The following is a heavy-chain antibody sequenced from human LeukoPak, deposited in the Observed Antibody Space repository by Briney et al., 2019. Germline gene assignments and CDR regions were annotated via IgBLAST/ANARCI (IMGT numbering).Heavy chain of an antibody. V-gene: IGHV3-23*01. Sequence: GGTLRLSCAASGFTFSSYGMSWVRQAPGKGLEWVSAISGSGGSTYYADSVKGRFTISRDNSKNTLYLQMNSLRAEDTAVYYCARDFWGSDSSGYYIPFDYWGQGTLVTVSS. D-gene: IGHD3-22*01. CDR2: ISGSGGST. J-gene: IGHJ4*02. CDR1: GFTFSSYG. CDR3: ARDFWGSDSSGYYIPFDY.